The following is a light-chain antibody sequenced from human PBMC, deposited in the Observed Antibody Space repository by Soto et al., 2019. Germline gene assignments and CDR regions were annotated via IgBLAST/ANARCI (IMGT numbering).Light chain of an antibody. Sequence: QSALTQPASVSGSPGQSITISCTGTSSDVGGYNYVSWSQQHPGKAPKLMIYDVSNRPSGVSNRFSGSKSGNTASLTISGLQAEDEADYYCSSYTISTLVVFGGGTKLTVL. CDR1: SSDVGGYNY. V-gene: IGLV2-14*01. CDR2: DVS. J-gene: IGLJ2*01. CDR3: SSYTISTLVV.